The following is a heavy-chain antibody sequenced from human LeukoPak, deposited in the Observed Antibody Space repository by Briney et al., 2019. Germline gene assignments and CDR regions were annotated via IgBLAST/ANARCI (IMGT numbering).Heavy chain of an antibody. CDR1: GGSFSGYY. J-gene: IGHJ4*02. Sequence: SETLSLTCAVYGGSFSGYYWSWIRQPPGKGLEWIGEINHSGSTNYNPSLKSRVTIPVDTSKNQFSLKLSSVTAADTAVYYCARAARIAAAGRFDYWGQGTLVTVSS. CDR3: ARAARIAAAGRFDY. CDR2: INHSGST. V-gene: IGHV4-34*01. D-gene: IGHD6-13*01.